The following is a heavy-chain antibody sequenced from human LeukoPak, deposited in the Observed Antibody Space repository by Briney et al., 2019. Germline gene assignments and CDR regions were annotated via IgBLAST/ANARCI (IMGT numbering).Heavy chain of an antibody. D-gene: IGHD2-21*01. J-gene: IGHJ5*02. CDR1: GVSVSDYY. CDR3: ARIRCGRGQARCYNH. V-gene: IGHV4-34*01. CDR2: VSPGGYT. Sequence: PSETLSLTCAVSGVSVSDYYWSWIRQSPEKGREWIGEVSPGGYTTYNPSLRSRVIISEDTSENQLSLNVTSVTAADTALYYCARIRCGRGQARCYNHWAQGSLVTVSS.